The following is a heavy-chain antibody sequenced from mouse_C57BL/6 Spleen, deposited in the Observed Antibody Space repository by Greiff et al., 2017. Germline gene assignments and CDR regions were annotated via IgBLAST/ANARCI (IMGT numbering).Heavy chain of an antibody. Sequence: VQLKESGPELVKPGASVKISCKASGYSFTGYYMNWVKQSPEKSLEWIGEINPSTGGTTYNQKFKAKATLTVDKSSSTAYMQLKSLTSEDSAVYYCARDDGYYGGYWGQGTTLTVSS. CDR2: INPSTGGT. CDR1: GYSFTGYY. V-gene: IGHV1-42*01. J-gene: IGHJ2*01. CDR3: ARDDGYYGGY. D-gene: IGHD2-3*01.